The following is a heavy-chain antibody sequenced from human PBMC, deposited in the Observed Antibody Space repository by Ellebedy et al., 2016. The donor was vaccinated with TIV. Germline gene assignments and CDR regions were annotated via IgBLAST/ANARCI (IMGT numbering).Heavy chain of an antibody. J-gene: IGHJ4*02. CDR3: ARGRPSYSSSWYDY. Sequence: SETLSLTCTVSGGSISSYYWSWIRQPAGKGLEWIGRIYTSGSTNYNPSLKSRVTISVDTSKNQFSLKLSSVTAADTAVYYCARGRPSYSSSWYDYWGQGTLVTVSS. CDR1: GGSISSYY. CDR2: IYTSGST. D-gene: IGHD6-13*01. V-gene: IGHV4-4*07.